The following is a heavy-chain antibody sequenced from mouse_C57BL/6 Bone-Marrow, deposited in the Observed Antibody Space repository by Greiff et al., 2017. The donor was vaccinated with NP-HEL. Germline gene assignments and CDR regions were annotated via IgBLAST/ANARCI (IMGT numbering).Heavy chain of an antibody. CDR1: GFNIKAYY. Sequence: VQLKQSGAELVKPGASVKLSCTASGFNIKAYYMHWVKQRTEKGLEWIGRIDPEDGETKYAPNLQGKATFTADKSSNTAYLHLSNLTSEDTAVYYCAVEYYWGQGTTLTVSS. V-gene: IGHV14-2*01. CDR3: AVEYY. J-gene: IGHJ2*01. CDR2: IDPEDGET.